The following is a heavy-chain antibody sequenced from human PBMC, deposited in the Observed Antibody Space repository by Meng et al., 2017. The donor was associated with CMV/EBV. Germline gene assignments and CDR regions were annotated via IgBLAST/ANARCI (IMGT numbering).Heavy chain of an antibody. V-gene: IGHV3-30*02. Sequence: GGSLRLSCAASGFTFSSYGMHWVRQAPGKGLEGVAFIRYDGSNKYYADSVKGRFTISRDNSKNTLYLQMNSLRAEDTAVYYCAKGQVSLSSGMDVWGQGTTVTVSS. CDR1: GFTFSSYG. J-gene: IGHJ6*02. D-gene: IGHD6-6*01. CDR2: IRYDGSNK. CDR3: AKGQVSLSSGMDV.